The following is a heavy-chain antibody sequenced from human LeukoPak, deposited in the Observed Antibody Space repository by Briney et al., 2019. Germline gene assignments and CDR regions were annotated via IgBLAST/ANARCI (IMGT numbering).Heavy chain of an antibody. CDR2: IYPGDSDT. J-gene: IGHJ4*02. CDR1: GYSFASYW. CDR3: ARLSRITMIVVVIDDCFDY. D-gene: IGHD3-22*01. V-gene: IGHV5-51*01. Sequence: GESLKISCKGSGYSFASYWIGWVRQMPGKGLEWMGIIYPGDSDTRYSPSFQGQVTISADKSISTAYLQWSSLKASDTAMYYCARLSRITMIVVVIDDCFDYWGQGTLVTVSS.